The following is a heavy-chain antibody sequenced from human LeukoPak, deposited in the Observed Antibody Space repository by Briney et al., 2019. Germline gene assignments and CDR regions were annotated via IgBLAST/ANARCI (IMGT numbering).Heavy chain of an antibody. D-gene: IGHD5-18*01. Sequence: GGSLRLSCAASGFTFSSYAMSWVRQAPGKGLEWVSAISGSGGSTYYADSVKGRFTISRDNSKNTLYLQVNSLRAEDTAVYYCAKVEREGSYGTFDYWGQGTLVTVSS. CDR3: AKVEREGSYGTFDY. V-gene: IGHV3-23*01. J-gene: IGHJ4*02. CDR2: ISGSGGST. CDR1: GFTFSSYA.